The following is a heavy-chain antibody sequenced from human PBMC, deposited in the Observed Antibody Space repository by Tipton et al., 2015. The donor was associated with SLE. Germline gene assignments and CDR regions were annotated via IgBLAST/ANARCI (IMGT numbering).Heavy chain of an antibody. CDR2: IYYTGSI. V-gene: IGHV4-28*02. CDR3: ARGSVVADDY. Sequence: LRLSCAVSDYSISSSDWWGWIRQPPGKRLEWIGYIYYTGSIYYNPSLKSRVTMSVDTSKNQFSLKLSSVTAVDTAVYYCARGSVVADDYWGQGTLVTVSS. J-gene: IGHJ4*02. D-gene: IGHD2-15*01. CDR1: DYSISSSDW.